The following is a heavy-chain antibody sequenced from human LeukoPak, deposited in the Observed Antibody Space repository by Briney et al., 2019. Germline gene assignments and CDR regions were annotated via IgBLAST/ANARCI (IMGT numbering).Heavy chain of an antibody. D-gene: IGHD4-23*01. CDR3: ARQKANGGFHFDY. CDR1: GGSISSYY. V-gene: IGHV4-59*08. J-gene: IGHJ4*02. CDR2: IYYSGST. Sequence: SETLSLTCTVSGGSISSYYWSWIRQPPGKGLEWIGYIYYSGSTNYNPSLKSRVTISVDTSKNQFSLKLSSVTAADTAVYYCARQKANGGFHFDYWGQGTLVTVSS.